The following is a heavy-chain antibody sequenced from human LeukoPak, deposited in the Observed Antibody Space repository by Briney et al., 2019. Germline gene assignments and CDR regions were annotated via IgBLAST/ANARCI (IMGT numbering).Heavy chain of an antibody. Sequence: PSETLSLTCTVSGGSVSSSIYNWGWIRQSPGKGLEWIGEINHSGSTNYNPSLKSRVTISVDTSKNQFSLKLSSVTAADTAVYYCARGDNDLTTDYWGQGTLVTVSS. CDR2: INHSGST. V-gene: IGHV4-39*07. J-gene: IGHJ4*02. CDR1: GGSVSSSIYN. CDR3: ARGDNDLTTDY. D-gene: IGHD4-11*01.